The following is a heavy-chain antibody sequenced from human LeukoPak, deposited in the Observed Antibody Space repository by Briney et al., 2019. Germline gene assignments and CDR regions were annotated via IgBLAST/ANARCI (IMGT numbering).Heavy chain of an antibody. D-gene: IGHD6-13*01. CDR3: ARGYSGYRVDY. V-gene: IGHV3-74*01. Sequence: PGGSLRLSCAASGFTFSNYWMHWVRQAPGKGLVWVSRINSDGSTTTYADSVKGRFTISRDNAKNRLYLQMNSLRAEDTAVYYCARGYSGYRVDYWGQGTLVTVSS. CDR2: INSDGSTT. J-gene: IGHJ4*02. CDR1: GFTFSNYW.